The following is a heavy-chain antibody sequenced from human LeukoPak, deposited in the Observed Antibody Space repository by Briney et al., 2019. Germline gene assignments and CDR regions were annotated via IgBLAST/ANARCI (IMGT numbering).Heavy chain of an antibody. CDR2: IYTSGST. Sequence: TSETLSLTCTVSGGSISSGSYYWSWIRQPAGKGLEWIGRIYTSGSTNYNPSLKSRVTISVDTSKNQFSLKLSSVTAADTAVYYCAGHYYGSGSYQPAFDYWGQGTLVTVSS. CDR3: AGHYYGSGSYQPAFDY. V-gene: IGHV4-61*02. CDR1: GGSISSGSYY. D-gene: IGHD3-10*01. J-gene: IGHJ4*02.